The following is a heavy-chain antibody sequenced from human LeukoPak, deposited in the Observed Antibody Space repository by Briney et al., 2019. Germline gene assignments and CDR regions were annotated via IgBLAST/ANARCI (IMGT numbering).Heavy chain of an antibody. CDR1: GYTFTSYD. D-gene: IGHD2/OR15-2a*01. J-gene: IGHJ4*02. Sequence: GASVKVSCKASGYTFTSYDISWVRQATGQGLEWMGWMNPNSGNTGYAQKFQGRITMTRDTSITTAYMELSSVKSEDTAVYYCALGRNFLYYFDYWGQGTLVTVSS. CDR2: MNPNSGNT. V-gene: IGHV1-8*01. CDR3: ALGRNFLYYFDY.